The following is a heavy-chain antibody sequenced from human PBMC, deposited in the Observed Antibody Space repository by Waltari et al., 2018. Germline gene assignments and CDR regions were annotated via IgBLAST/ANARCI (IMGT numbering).Heavy chain of an antibody. V-gene: IGHV3-30*03. D-gene: IGHD3-22*01. J-gene: IGHJ4*02. CDR3: ATYYYDSSGYSDY. CDR2: ISYDGSNK. Sequence: QVQLVESGGGVVQPGRSLRLSCAASGFTFSSYGMHWVRQAPGKGLEWVAVISYDGSNKYYADSVKGRFTISRDNSKNTLYLQMNSLRAEDTAVYYCATYYYDSSGYSDYWGQGTLVTVSS. CDR1: GFTFSSYG.